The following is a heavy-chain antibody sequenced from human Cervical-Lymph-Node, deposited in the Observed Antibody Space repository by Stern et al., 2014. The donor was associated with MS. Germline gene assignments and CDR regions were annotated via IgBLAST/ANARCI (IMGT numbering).Heavy chain of an antibody. D-gene: IGHD2-8*02. CDR3: ARAFCTGGVCYSFPFYGMDV. CDR2: INWNGGST. J-gene: IGHJ6*02. V-gene: IGHV3-20*01. CDR1: GFTFEDYG. Sequence: EVQLVESGGGVVRPGRSLRLSCAASGFTFEDYGMSWVRQGPGKGLEGVAAINWNGGSTVYAGSVQGRFTISRDNAKNSLYLQMNSLRAEDTALYHCARAFCTGGVCYSFPFYGMDVWGQGTTVTVSS.